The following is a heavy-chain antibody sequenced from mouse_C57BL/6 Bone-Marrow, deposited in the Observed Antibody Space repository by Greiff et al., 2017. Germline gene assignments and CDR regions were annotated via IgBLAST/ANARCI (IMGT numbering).Heavy chain of an antibody. J-gene: IGHJ2*01. CDR1: GFTFSDYG. D-gene: IGHD3-2*02. CDR2: ISSGSSTI. CDR3: ARDSAGPSY. V-gene: IGHV5-17*01. Sequence: DVHLVESGGGLVKPGGSLKLSCAASGFTFSDYGMHWVRQAPEKGLEWVAYISSGSSTIYYADTVKGRFTISRDNAKNTLFLQVTSLRSEDAAMYYCARDSAGPSYWGQGTTLTVSS.